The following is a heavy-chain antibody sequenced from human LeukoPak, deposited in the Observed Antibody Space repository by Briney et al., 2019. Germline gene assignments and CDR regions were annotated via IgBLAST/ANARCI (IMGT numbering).Heavy chain of an antibody. D-gene: IGHD3-10*01. Sequence: GGSLRLSCTASGFTFGDYAMSWVRQAPGKGLEWVGFIRSKAYGGTTENAASVKGRFTISRDDSKSIAYLQMNSLKTEDTAMYYCTRDLLAGDYSGSGNLGYWGQGTLVTVSS. CDR3: TRDLLAGDYSGSGNLGY. CDR2: IRSKAYGGTT. CDR1: GFTFGDYA. J-gene: IGHJ4*02. V-gene: IGHV3-49*04.